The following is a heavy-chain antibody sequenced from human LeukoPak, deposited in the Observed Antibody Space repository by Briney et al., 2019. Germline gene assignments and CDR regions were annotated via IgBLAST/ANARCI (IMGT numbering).Heavy chain of an antibody. Sequence: SVKVSCKAFGGTFSSFAISWVRQAPGQGLEWMGRIIPYLGIPNYAQKFQDRVTITADRSTSVAYMELRSLRPDDTAVYYCARGGHYDVDALDVWGQGTSVIVSS. CDR3: ARGGHYDVDALDV. J-gene: IGHJ6*02. V-gene: IGHV1-69*04. CDR1: GGTFSSFA. CDR2: IIPYLGIP. D-gene: IGHD3-22*01.